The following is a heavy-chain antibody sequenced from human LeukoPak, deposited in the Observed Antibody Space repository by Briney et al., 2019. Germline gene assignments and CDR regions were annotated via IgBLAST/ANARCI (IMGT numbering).Heavy chain of an antibody. D-gene: IGHD3-9*01. CDR1: GFTFSSYA. V-gene: IGHV3-23*01. CDR2: ISGSGGST. J-gene: IGHJ4*02. Sequence: GGSLRLSCAASGFTFSSYAMSWVRQAPGKGLEWVSAISGSGGSTYYADSVKGRFTISRDNSKNTLYLQMNSLRAEDTAVYYCANLFVVLTGPQDYWGQGTLVTVSS. CDR3: ANLFVVLTGPQDY.